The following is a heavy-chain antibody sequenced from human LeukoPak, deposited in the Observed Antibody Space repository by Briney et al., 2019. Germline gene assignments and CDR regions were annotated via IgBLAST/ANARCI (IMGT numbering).Heavy chain of an antibody. V-gene: IGHV4-39*07. CDR1: GGSISSSSYY. J-gene: IGHJ4*02. CDR2: IYYSGST. CDR3: ARKHRIFGVVTYGRKDTYYFDY. D-gene: IGHD3-3*01. Sequence: PSETLSLTCTVSGGSISSSSYYWGWIRQPPGKGLEWIGSIYYSGSTYYNPSLKSRVTISVDTSKNQFSLKVRSVTAADTAVYYCARKHRIFGVVTYGRKDTYYFDYWGQGALVTVSS.